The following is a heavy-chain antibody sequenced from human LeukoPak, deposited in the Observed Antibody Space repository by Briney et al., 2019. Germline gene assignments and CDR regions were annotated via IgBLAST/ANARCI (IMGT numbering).Heavy chain of an antibody. D-gene: IGHD6-19*01. V-gene: IGHV6-1*01. Sequence: SQTLSLTCAISGDSVSSKNGAWNWIRRSPSRGLEWLGRTYYRSKWYDEYADSVKGRVTISPDTSKNQFSLRVYSVTPEDTAVYYCARDLGTSGWYTFDFWGQGTLVTVSS. CDR2: TYYRSKWYD. CDR3: ARDLGTSGWYTFDF. CDR1: GDSVSSKNGA. J-gene: IGHJ5*01.